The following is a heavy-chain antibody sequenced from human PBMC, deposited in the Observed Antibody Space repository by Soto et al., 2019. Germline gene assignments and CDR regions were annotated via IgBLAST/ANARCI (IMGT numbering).Heavy chain of an antibody. J-gene: IGHJ4*02. CDR2: IYQSGVT. CDR3: ARGVDYDFWSGPSPSDY. D-gene: IGHD3-3*01. Sequence: SETLSLTCNMSGDSYSISTYSWSWIRQPPGKALQWIGFIYQSGVTSYNPSLASRVSISLDRSNNQCSLKLKSVTAADTAVYYCARGVDYDFWSGPSPSDYWCQGTLVT. V-gene: IGHV4-30-2*01. CDR1: GDSYSISTYS.